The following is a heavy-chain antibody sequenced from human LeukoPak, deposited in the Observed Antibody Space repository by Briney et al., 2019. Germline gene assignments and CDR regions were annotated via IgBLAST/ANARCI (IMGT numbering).Heavy chain of an antibody. CDR3: ARESSSNQ. Sequence: RGSLRLSCAASGFTFSTYWMSWVRQAPGKGLEWVANIKENGGGTYYADSVKGRFTISRNNAKNSLYLQMNSLRAEDTAVYYCARESSSNQWGQGSLVTLSS. J-gene: IGHJ4*02. CDR1: GFTFSTYW. CDR2: IKENGGGT. D-gene: IGHD2-2*01. V-gene: IGHV3-7*01.